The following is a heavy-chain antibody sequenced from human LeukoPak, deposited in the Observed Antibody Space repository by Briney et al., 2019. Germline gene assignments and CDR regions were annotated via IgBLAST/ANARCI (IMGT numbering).Heavy chain of an antibody. CDR2: IYPGDSDT. D-gene: IGHD3-16*01. CDR3: ARQAITFGGATYFDY. Sequence: GESLQISCKGSGYNFTNYWIGWVRQMPGKGLEWMGIIYPGDSDTRYSPSFQGQVTISADKSISTAYLQWSSLKASDTAIYYCARQAITFGGATYFDYWGQGTLVTVSS. V-gene: IGHV5-51*01. CDR1: GYNFTNYW. J-gene: IGHJ4*02.